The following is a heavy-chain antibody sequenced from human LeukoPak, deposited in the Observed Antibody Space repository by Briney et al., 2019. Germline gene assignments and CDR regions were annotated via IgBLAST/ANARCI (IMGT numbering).Heavy chain of an antibody. V-gene: IGHV3-23*01. CDR1: GFTFSRYA. J-gene: IGHJ4*02. D-gene: IGHD1-26*01. CDR3: AKGISSGSYFSSSDF. Sequence: GGSLRLSCAASGFTFSRYAMSWVRQAPGKGLEWVSGISNSGSSTFYADSVKGRFTISRDNSQNTLYLQMNSLRADDMAVYYCAKGISSGSYFSSSDFWGQGTLVTVSS. CDR2: ISNSGSST.